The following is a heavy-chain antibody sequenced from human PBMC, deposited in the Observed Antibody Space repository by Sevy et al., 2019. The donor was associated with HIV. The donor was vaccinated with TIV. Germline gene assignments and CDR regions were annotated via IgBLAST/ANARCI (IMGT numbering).Heavy chain of an antibody. V-gene: IGHV3-21*01. Sequence: GGSLRLSCAASGFTFSTSTMNWVRQTPGKGLEWVSHMTSSGSYILYADSVKGRFTISRDNAKNSEFLQMNSLRVEDTAVYYCVRDGWNYWGQGTLVTVSS. CDR1: GFTFSTST. J-gene: IGHJ4*02. CDR2: MTSSGSYI. D-gene: IGHD2-15*01. CDR3: VRDGWNY.